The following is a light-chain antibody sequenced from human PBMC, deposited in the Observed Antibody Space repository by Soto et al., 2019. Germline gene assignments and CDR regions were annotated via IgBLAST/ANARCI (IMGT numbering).Light chain of an antibody. CDR2: EVS. J-gene: IGLJ3*02. Sequence: QSALTQPASVSGSPGQSITISCTGTSSDVGGYNYVSWYQQHPGKAPKLMIYEVSNRSSGVSNRFSGSKSGNTASLTISGLQAEDEADYYCSSYTSNSTRVFGGGTKVTVL. CDR1: SSDVGGYNY. CDR3: SSYTSNSTRV. V-gene: IGLV2-14*01.